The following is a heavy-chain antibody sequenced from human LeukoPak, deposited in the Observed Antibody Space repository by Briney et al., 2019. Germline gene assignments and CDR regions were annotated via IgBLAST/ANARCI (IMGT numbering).Heavy chain of an antibody. J-gene: IGHJ3*02. Sequence: AETLSLTCTVSGGSISSYHWSWIRQPPGKRLEWIGFISYSGSTNSNPSLKSRVAISIDTSENQFSLKLSSVTAADTAVYYCVRGNYDSRGYSNAFDMWGQGAMVTVSS. D-gene: IGHD3-22*01. CDR2: ISYSGST. V-gene: IGHV4-59*01. CDR3: VRGNYDSRGYSNAFDM. CDR1: GGSISSYH.